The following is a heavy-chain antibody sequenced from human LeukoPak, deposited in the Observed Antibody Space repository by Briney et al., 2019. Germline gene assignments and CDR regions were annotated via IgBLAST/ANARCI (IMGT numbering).Heavy chain of an antibody. J-gene: IGHJ4*02. CDR3: ARDPQSSGRDCYFDY. V-gene: IGHV1-46*01. D-gene: IGHD6-19*01. CDR1: GCTFTSYY. CDR2: INPSGGST. Sequence: ASVKVSCKASGCTFTSYYMHWVRQAPGQGLEWMGIINPSGGSTSYAQKFQGRVTMTRDMSTSTVYMELSSLRSEDTAVYYCARDPQSSGRDCYFDYWGQGTLVTVSS.